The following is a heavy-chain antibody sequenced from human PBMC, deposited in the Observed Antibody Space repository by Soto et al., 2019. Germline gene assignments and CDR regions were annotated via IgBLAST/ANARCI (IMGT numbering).Heavy chain of an antibody. CDR3: ARRSEYDYFDY. CDR1: GGSISSTSYY. D-gene: IGHD6-6*01. Sequence: QLQLQESGPGLVKPSETLSLTCTVSGGSISSTSYYWSWIRQPPGKGLEWIGSIYYGGTTYYNPSLKSRVTMSVDTSKNPFSLKLTSVTAADTAVYYCARRSEYDYFDYWGQGTLVTVSS. V-gene: IGHV4-39*01. J-gene: IGHJ4*02. CDR2: IYYGGTT.